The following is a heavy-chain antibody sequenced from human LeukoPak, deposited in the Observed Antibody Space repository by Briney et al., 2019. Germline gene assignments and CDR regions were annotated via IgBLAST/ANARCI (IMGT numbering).Heavy chain of an antibody. V-gene: IGHV3-7*01. CDR1: GFTFSDYW. CDR2: IKQDGSQR. CDR3: AGRGGSSSRRSPIDY. D-gene: IGHD6-6*01. Sequence: GGSLRLSCTASGFTFSDYWMTWVRQAPGKGPEWVANIKQDGSQRYYVDSVRGRFTISRDNAKNSLFLQMNGLRAEDTAVYYCAGRGGSSSRRSPIDYWGQGTLVAVSS. J-gene: IGHJ4*02.